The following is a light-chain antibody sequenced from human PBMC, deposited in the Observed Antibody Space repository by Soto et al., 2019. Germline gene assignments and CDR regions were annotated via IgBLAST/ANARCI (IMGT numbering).Light chain of an antibody. CDR1: QSISSW. CDR2: KAS. CDR3: QQYNSDSET. J-gene: IGKJ1*01. V-gene: IGKV1-5*03. Sequence: DIQMTQSPSTLSASVGDRVTITCRASQSISSWLAWYQQKPGKAPKVLIYKASSLESGVPSRFSGSGSGTEFPLTISSLQPDDFATYYCQQYNSDSETFGQGTKVEMK.